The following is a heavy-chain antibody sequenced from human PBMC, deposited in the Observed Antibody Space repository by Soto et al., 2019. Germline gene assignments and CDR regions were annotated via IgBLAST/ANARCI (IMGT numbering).Heavy chain of an antibody. Sequence: GSLRLSCAASGFTFSSYDMHWVRQATGKGLEWVSAIGTAGDTYYPGSVKGRFTISRENAKNSLYLQMNSLRAGDTAVYYCARGYYGSGTPRDYYYHGMDVWGQGTTGTVS. V-gene: IGHV3-13*01. CDR1: GFTFSSYD. J-gene: IGHJ6*02. CDR3: ARGYYGSGTPRDYYYHGMDV. CDR2: IGTAGDT. D-gene: IGHD3-10*01.